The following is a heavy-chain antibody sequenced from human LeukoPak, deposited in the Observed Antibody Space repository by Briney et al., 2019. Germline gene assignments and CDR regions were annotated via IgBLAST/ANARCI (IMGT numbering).Heavy chain of an antibody. CDR2: MNPNRGNP. CDR3: ARVSRYSYGPRGYYYYMDV. V-gene: IGHV1-8*03. J-gene: IGHJ6*03. Sequence: ASVKVSCKASGYTFTSYDIHWVRQATGQGREWMGCMNPNRGNPGYAQKFQGRNTITRNTSISTAYMELSSLRSEDTAVYYCARVSRYSYGPRGYYYYMDVWGKGTTVTVSS. D-gene: IGHD5-18*01. CDR1: GYTFTSYD.